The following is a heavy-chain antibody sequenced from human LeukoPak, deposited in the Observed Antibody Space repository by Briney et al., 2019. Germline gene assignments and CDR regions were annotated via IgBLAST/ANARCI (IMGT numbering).Heavy chain of an antibody. CDR2: IYYSGST. Sequence: SQTLSLTCTVSGGSISSGGYYWSWIRQPPGKGLEWIGYIYYSGSTNYNPSLKSRVTISVDTSKNQFSLKLSSVTAADTAVYYCARHPLYGSGSYGLADYWGQGTLVTVSS. CDR3: ARHPLYGSGSYGLADY. CDR1: GGSISSGGYY. D-gene: IGHD3-10*01. J-gene: IGHJ4*02. V-gene: IGHV4-61*08.